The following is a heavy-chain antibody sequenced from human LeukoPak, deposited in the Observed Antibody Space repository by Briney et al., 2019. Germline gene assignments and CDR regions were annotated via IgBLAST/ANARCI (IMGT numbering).Heavy chain of an antibody. Sequence: PSETLSLTCTVSGYSISSGYYWGWIRQPPGKGLEWIGRIYHSGSTYYNPSLKSRVTISVDTAKNQFSLKLSSVTAADTAVYYCASLRSPTVTNDYWGQGTLVTVSS. CDR2: IYHSGST. CDR3: ASLRSPTVTNDY. J-gene: IGHJ4*02. CDR1: GYSISSGYY. V-gene: IGHV4-38-2*02. D-gene: IGHD4-17*01.